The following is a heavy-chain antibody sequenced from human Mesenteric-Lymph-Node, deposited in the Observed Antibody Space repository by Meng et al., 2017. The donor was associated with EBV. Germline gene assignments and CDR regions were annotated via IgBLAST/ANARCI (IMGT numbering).Heavy chain of an antibody. V-gene: IGHV2-5*01. CDR3: AYLLYAIIRS. CDR2: ISWNDDK. D-gene: IGHD5/OR15-5a*01. Sequence: QTTLKESVPMLVKPTQTLTLSRTFSGFSLSTSGVCVGWNRQPPGQALEWLALISWNDDKRYSPSLNSRLTITKDTSKNQVFLTMTNMDPVDTGTYYCAYLLYAIIRSWGQGNLVTVSS. CDR1: GFSLSTSGVC. J-gene: IGHJ5*02.